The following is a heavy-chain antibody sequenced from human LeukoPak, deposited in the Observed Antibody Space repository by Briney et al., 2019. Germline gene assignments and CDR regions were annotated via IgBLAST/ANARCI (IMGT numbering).Heavy chain of an antibody. CDR1: GYTLTELS. Sequence: ASVKVSCKVSGYTLTELSMHWVRQAPGKGLEWMGGFDPEDGETNYAQKFQGRVTMTGDTSTDTAYMELSSLRSEDTAVYYCATRLADFWSGYFDYWGQGTLVTVSS. J-gene: IGHJ4*02. D-gene: IGHD3-3*01. V-gene: IGHV1-24*01. CDR3: ATRLADFWSGYFDY. CDR2: FDPEDGET.